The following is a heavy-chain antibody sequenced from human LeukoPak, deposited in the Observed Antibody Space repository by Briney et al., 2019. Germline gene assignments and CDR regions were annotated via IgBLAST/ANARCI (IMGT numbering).Heavy chain of an antibody. CDR1: GFTFSTCA. CDR3: ARAPGGEDVVTNFDY. V-gene: IGHV3-23*01. Sequence: PGGSLRLSCAASGFTFSTCAMSWVRQAPGKGLEWVSAISGSGGSTYYADSVKGRFTISRDNSKNSLYLQMNSLRAEDTAVYYCARAPGGEDVVTNFDYWGQGTLVTVSS. D-gene: IGHD1-14*01. CDR2: ISGSGGST. J-gene: IGHJ4*02.